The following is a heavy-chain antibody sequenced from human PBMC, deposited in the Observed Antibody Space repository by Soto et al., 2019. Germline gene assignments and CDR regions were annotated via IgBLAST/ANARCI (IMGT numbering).Heavy chain of an antibody. CDR1: GFTFSNYW. CDR3: VRLLDVDY. V-gene: IGHV3-74*03. Sequence: EMQLVESGGGLVQPGGSLRLSCAASGFTFSNYWMHWVRQAPGKGLVWISRINRDGTTSEYADSVKGRFTISRDNAKNVVYLQMNSLRAGDTAIYYCVRLLDVDYWGQGTLVTVSS. J-gene: IGHJ4*02. CDR2: INRDGTTS. D-gene: IGHD3-10*01.